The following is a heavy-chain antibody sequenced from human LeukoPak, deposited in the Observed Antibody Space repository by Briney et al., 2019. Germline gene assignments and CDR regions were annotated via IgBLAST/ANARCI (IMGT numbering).Heavy chain of an antibody. Sequence: PGGSLRLSCAASGFTFSSYGMHWVRQAPGKGLEWVACIRYDGSNKYYADSVKGRFTISRDNSKNTLYLQMNSLRAEDTAVYYCAKDLNDYVWVPTLDYWGQGTLVTVSS. CDR2: IRYDGSNK. CDR1: GFTFSSYG. V-gene: IGHV3-30*02. D-gene: IGHD3-16*01. J-gene: IGHJ4*02. CDR3: AKDLNDYVWVPTLDY.